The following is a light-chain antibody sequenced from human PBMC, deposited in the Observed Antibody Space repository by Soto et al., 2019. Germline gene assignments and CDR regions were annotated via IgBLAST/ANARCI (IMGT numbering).Light chain of an antibody. V-gene: IGKV1-39*01. CDR1: QSISNF. Sequence: IQLTQSPSSLSTSVVDSVTITCRARQSISNFLNLYQHKPGKAPDLLIYAASTLFSGVPSRFRGSASGTDLPLPLYTPQPEHFATYYCQQSYRDPYTFGQGTK. CDR3: QQSYRDPYT. J-gene: IGKJ2*01. CDR2: AAS.